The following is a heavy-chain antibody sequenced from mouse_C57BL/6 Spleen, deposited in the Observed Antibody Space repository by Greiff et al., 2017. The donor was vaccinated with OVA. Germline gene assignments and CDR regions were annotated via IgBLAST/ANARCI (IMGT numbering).Heavy chain of an antibody. CDR2: IRSKSNNYAT. CDR3: VRRGLGPWYFDV. CDR1: GFSFNTYA. V-gene: IGHV10-1*01. J-gene: IGHJ1*03. D-gene: IGHD4-1*01. Sequence: DVMLVESGGGLVQPKGSLTLSCAASGFSFNTYAMNWVRQAPGKGLEWVARIRSKSNNYATYYADSVKDRFTISRDDSESMLYLQMNNLKTEDTAMYYCVRRGLGPWYFDVWGTGTTVTVSS.